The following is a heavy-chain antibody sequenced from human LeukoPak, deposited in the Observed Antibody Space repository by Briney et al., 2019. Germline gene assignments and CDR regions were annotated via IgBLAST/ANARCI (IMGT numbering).Heavy chain of an antibody. J-gene: IGHJ6*03. CDR3: ARGAERILRFLEWLPYYYYMDV. D-gene: IGHD3-3*01. CDR1: GDSISSGDYY. V-gene: IGHV4-61*02. Sequence: SETLSLTCTVSGDSISSGDYYWSWIRQPAGKGLEWIGRISSSGSTNYNPSLKSRVTISVDKSKNQFSLKLSSVTAADTAVYYCARGAERILRFLEWLPYYYYMDVWGKGTTVTVSS. CDR2: ISSSGST.